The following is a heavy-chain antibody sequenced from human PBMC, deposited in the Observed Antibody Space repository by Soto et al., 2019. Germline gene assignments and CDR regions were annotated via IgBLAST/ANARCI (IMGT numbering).Heavy chain of an antibody. V-gene: IGHV3-15*01. D-gene: IGHD5-12*01. CDR3: STSDWGAWWIETIDY. CDR2: IKSKTDGGTT. Sequence: EVQLVESGGGLVKPGGSLRLSCAASGFTFSNAWMSWVRQAPGKGLEWVGRIKSKTDGGTTDYAAPVKGRFTISRDDSKTTLYLQMNSLKTENTAVDYCSTSDWGAWWIETIDYWGQGTPVTVSS. J-gene: IGHJ4*02. CDR1: GFTFSNAW.